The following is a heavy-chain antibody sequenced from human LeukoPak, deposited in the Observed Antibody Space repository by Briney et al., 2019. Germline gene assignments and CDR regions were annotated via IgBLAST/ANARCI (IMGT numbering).Heavy chain of an antibody. CDR3: AREPRGYSYGYGYYGMDV. V-gene: IGHV3-30-3*01. Sequence: GGSLRLSCAASGFTFSSYDMHWVRQAPGKGLEGVADISYDGSNKYYADSVKGRFTISRDSAKNTMYLKMNSLRAEDTAVYYCAREPRGYSYGYGYYGMDVWGQGTTVTVSS. J-gene: IGHJ6*02. D-gene: IGHD5-18*01. CDR1: GFTFSSYD. CDR2: ISYDGSNK.